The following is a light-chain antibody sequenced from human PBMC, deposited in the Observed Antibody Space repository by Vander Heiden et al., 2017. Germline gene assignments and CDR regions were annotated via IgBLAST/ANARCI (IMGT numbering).Light chain of an antibody. CDR3: QQYGSSPPVT. V-gene: IGKV3-20*01. Sequence: EIVLTHSPVTLSFSPGERVPLSCRASQSVSSSYLAWYQQKPGQAPRLLLYGASSSATGIPDRFSGSGSGTDLTLTISRLEPEDFAVYYCQQYGSSPPVTFGQGTRLEIK. J-gene: IGKJ5*01. CDR1: QSVSSSY. CDR2: GAS.